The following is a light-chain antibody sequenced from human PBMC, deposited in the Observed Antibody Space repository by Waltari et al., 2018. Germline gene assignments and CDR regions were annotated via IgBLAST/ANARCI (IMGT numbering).Light chain of an antibody. J-gene: IGLJ2*01. V-gene: IGLV2-14*03. Sequence: QSALTQPASVSGSPGQSIISCTGTSNDVGASNFVSWYQQHPGRAPQLMIYDVTERPSGISFRFSGSKSANTASLTISGLLPEDEAIYYCSSFTDNHTLLFGGGTTVTVL. CDR1: SNDVGASNF. CDR3: SSFTDNHTLL. CDR2: DVT.